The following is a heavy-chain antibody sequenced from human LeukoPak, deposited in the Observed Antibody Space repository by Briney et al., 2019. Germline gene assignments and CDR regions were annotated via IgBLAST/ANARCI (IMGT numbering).Heavy chain of an antibody. J-gene: IGHJ6*03. Sequence: ASVKVSCKASGHTFSNYDINWVRQATGQGLEWMGWMNPNSGNTGYAQKFQGRVTITRNASISTAYMELSSLRSEDTAVYYCARGARGGYNYGEYYYYMDVWGKGTTVTVSS. D-gene: IGHD5-18*01. V-gene: IGHV1-8*03. CDR3: ARGARGGYNYGEYYYYMDV. CDR2: MNPNSGNT. CDR1: GHTFSNYD.